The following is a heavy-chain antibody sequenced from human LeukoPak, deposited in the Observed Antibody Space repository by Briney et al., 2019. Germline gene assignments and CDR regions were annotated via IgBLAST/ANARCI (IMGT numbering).Heavy chain of an antibody. J-gene: IGHJ4*02. CDR3: ASFLDSLGNSDYFDY. V-gene: IGHV3-21*01. Sequence: GGSLRLSCAASGFTFSSYSMNWVRQAPGKGLEWVSSISSSSSYIYYADSVKGRFTISRDNAKNSLYLQMNSLRAEDTAVYYCASFLDSLGNSDYFDYWGQGTLVTVSS. CDR1: GFTFSSYS. D-gene: IGHD3-22*01. CDR2: ISSSSSYI.